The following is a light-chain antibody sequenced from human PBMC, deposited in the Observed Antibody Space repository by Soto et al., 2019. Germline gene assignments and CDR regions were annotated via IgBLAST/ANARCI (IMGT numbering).Light chain of an antibody. J-gene: IGKJ1*01. V-gene: IGKV3-20*01. CDR1: QSVSSSS. CDR2: GVS. CDR3: QQYSISST. Sequence: EIVLTQSPATLSLSPGERATLSCRASQSVSSSSLAWYQHKPGQSPRLLIFGVSSRATDIPDRFSGSGSGTDFTLTINRLEPEDFAVYYCQQYSISSTFGQGTKVDI.